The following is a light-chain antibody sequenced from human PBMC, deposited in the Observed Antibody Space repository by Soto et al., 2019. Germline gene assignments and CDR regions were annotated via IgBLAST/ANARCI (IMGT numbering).Light chain of an antibody. CDR1: QAMSTY. J-gene: IGKJ4*01. CDR3: QKYNSAPRT. Sequence: DIQMTQSPSSLSASVGDRVTITCRASQAMSTYLAWYQQKPGKVPQLLIYSASTLQSGVPTRFSGSGSGTDFTLTISRLQPEDVATYYCQKYNSAPRTFGGGTKVEIK. V-gene: IGKV1-27*01. CDR2: SAS.